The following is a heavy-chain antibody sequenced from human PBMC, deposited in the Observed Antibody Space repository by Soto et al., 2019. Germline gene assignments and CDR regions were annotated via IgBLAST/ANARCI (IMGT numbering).Heavy chain of an antibody. V-gene: IGHV1-3*01. D-gene: IGHD6-13*01. Sequence: GASVKVSCKASGYTFTSYAMHWVRQAPGQRLEWMGWINAGNGNTKYSQEFQGRVTITRDTSASTAYMELSSLRSEDTAVYYCASSSAAGTGVYFDYWGQGTLVTVSS. J-gene: IGHJ4*02. CDR1: GYTFTSYA. CDR2: INAGNGNT. CDR3: ASSSAAGTGVYFDY.